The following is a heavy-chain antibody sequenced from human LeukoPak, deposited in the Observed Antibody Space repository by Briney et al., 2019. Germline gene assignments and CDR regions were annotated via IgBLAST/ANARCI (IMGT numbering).Heavy chain of an antibody. D-gene: IGHD3-10*01. Sequence: GGSLRLSCAASGFTFNKYAMTWVRQAPGKGLEWVSTISGSGDNTFYADSVKGRFTISRDNSKNALYLQMSSLRAEDTAVYYCAKDRVVRGIMGAGDYWGQGTLVTVSS. V-gene: IGHV3-23*01. J-gene: IGHJ4*02. CDR3: AKDRVVRGIMGAGDY. CDR1: GFTFNKYA. CDR2: ISGSGDNT.